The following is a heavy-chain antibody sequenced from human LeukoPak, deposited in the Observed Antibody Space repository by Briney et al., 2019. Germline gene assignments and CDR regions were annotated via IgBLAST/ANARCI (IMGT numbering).Heavy chain of an antibody. Sequence: ASVKVSCKASGYTFTGYYMHWVRQAPGQGLEWMGWINPNSGGTNYAQKFQGRVTMTRDTSISTAYMELRSLRSDDTAVYYCARDLYGSGSYLPGHYYYYYYMDVWGKGTTVTISS. CDR1: GYTFTGYY. CDR2: INPNSGGT. CDR3: ARDLYGSGSYLPGHYYYYYYMDV. D-gene: IGHD3-10*01. V-gene: IGHV1-2*02. J-gene: IGHJ6*03.